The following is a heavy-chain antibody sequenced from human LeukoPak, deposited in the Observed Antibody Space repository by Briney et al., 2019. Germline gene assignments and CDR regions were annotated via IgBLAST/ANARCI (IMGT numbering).Heavy chain of an antibody. J-gene: IGHJ4*02. D-gene: IGHD2-21*02. CDR1: VYTFTRYY. CDR3: AREMTY. Sequence: ASVNVSCKASVYTFTRYYMHAVRQAPGQGVEWMGWINPSSGGTNYAQKFQGRVTMTRDTSISTAYMELSRLRSDDTAVYYCAREMTYWGQGTLVTVSS. CDR2: INPSSGGT. V-gene: IGHV1-2*02.